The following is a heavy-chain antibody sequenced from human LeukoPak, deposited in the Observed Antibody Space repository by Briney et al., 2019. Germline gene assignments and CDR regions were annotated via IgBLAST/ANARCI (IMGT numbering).Heavy chain of an antibody. CDR2: ISSSSSYI. Sequence: PGGSLRLSCAASGFTFSSYSMNWVRQAPGKGLEWVSSISSSSSYIYYADSVKGRFTISRDNAKNLLYLQMNSLRAEDTAVYYCARDVSAGEYSSLGDAFDIWGQGTIVTVSS. D-gene: IGHD6-6*01. CDR3: ARDVSAGEYSSLGDAFDI. J-gene: IGHJ3*02. CDR1: GFTFSSYS. V-gene: IGHV3-21*01.